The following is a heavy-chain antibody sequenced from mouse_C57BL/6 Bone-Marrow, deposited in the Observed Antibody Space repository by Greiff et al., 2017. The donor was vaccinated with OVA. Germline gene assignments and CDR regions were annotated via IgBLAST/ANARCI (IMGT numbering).Heavy chain of an antibody. CDR2: ISRGSGTI. J-gene: IGHJ1*03. Sequence: KLMESGGGLVKPGGSLKLSCAASGFTFSDYGMHWVRQAPEKGLEWVAYISRGSGTIYYADTVKGRFTISRDNAKNTMFLQMTSLRSEDTAMYYCAKDSFDGYYVNFDVWGTGTTVTVSS. CDR3: AKDSFDGYYVNFDV. V-gene: IGHV5-17*01. CDR1: GFTFSDYG. D-gene: IGHD2-3*01.